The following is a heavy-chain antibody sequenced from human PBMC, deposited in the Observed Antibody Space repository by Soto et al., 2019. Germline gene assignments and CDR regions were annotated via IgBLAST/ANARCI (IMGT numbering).Heavy chain of an antibody. CDR1: GFTVSSNY. D-gene: IGHD2-15*01. CDR3: AREISTDIVVVVAATHGGAFDI. J-gene: IGHJ3*02. CDR2: IYSGGST. V-gene: IGHV3-66*01. Sequence: AGGSLRLSCAASGFTVSSNYMSWVRQAPGKGLEWVSVIYSGGSTYYADSVKGRFTISRDNSKNTLYLQMNSLRAEDTAVYYCAREISTDIVVVVAATHGGAFDIWGQGTMVTVSS.